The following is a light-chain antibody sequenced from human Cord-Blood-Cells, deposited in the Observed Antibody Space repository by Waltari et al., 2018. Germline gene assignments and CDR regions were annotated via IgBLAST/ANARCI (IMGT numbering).Light chain of an antibody. V-gene: IGKV1-39*01. CDR3: QQSYSTPRT. J-gene: IGKJ1*01. CDR1: QSISSY. Sequence: DIQMTQSPSSLSASVGDRVTITCRASQSISSYLNWYQQKPGKSPKLLIYAASSLQSGVPSRFSGSGAGTDFPLTLSRLQPEDFATYYFQQSYSTPRTFGQGTKVEIK. CDR2: AAS.